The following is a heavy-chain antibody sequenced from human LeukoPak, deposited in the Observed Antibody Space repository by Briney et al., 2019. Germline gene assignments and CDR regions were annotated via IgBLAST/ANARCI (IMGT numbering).Heavy chain of an antibody. V-gene: IGHV1-8*01. Sequence: VASVKVSCKASGYTFTSYDINRVRQATGQGLEWMGWMNPNSGNTGYAQKFQGRVTMTRNTSISTAYMELSSLRSEDTAVYYCARQPISGYYYGMDVWGQGTTVTVSS. CDR3: ARQPISGYYYGMDV. CDR1: GYTFTSYD. J-gene: IGHJ6*02. CDR2: MNPNSGNT. D-gene: IGHD3-3*01.